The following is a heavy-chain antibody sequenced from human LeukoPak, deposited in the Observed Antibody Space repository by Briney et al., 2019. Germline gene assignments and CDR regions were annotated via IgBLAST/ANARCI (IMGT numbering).Heavy chain of an antibody. D-gene: IGHD2-15*01. V-gene: IGHV3-23*01. CDR2: ISGNGGST. Sequence: PGGSLRLSCAASGFTFSSYDMNWVRQAPGKGPEWVSGISGNGGSTYYADSVKGRFTISRDNSKNTLYLQMNSLRGEDTALYYCAKALPGGSCYSEWGQGTTVTVSS. J-gene: IGHJ6*02. CDR1: GFTFSSYD. CDR3: AKALPGGSCYSE.